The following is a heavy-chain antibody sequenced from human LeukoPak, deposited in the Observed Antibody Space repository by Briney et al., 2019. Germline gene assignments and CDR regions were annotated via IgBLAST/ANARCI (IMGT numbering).Heavy chain of an antibody. J-gene: IGHJ4*02. CDR2: IYSGGTT. CDR1: GFTVSNNY. Sequence: PGASLRLSCAASGFTVSNNYMSWVRQAPGNGLEWVSLIYSGGTTYYADSVKGRFTISRDGSKNTLYLQMNSLRVEDTAVYYCARDPPAVTANTYGWGQGTLVTVSS. V-gene: IGHV3-66*01. CDR3: ARDPPAVTANTYG. D-gene: IGHD5-18*01.